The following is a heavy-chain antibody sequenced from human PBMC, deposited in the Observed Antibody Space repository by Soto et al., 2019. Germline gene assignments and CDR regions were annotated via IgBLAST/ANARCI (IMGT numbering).Heavy chain of an antibody. Sequence: QVQLVQSGAEVKKPGSSVKVSCKASGGTFSSYTISWVRQAPGQGLEWMGRIIPILGIANYAQKFQGRVTITVDKSTSTAYMELSSLRSEDTAVYYCAIREATTSWSYMDVWGKGTTVTVCS. CDR3: AIREATTSWSYMDV. CDR1: GGTFSSYT. J-gene: IGHJ6*03. D-gene: IGHD5-12*01. CDR2: IIPILGIA. V-gene: IGHV1-69*02.